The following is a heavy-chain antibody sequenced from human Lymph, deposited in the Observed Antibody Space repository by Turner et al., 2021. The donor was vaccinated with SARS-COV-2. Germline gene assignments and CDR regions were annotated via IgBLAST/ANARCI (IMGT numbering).Heavy chain of an antibody. D-gene: IGHD1-26*01. CDR1: GFTFSSYA. CDR2: ISYDGSNK. CDR3: ARAGSGSYLSRFDP. Sequence: QVQLVESGGGVVQPGRSLRLSCAASGFTFSSYAMHWVRQAPGKGLEWVAVISYDGSNKYYADSVKGRFTISRDNSKNTLYLQMNSLRAEDTAVYYCARAGSGSYLSRFDPWGQGTLVTVSS. J-gene: IGHJ5*02. V-gene: IGHV3-30-3*01.